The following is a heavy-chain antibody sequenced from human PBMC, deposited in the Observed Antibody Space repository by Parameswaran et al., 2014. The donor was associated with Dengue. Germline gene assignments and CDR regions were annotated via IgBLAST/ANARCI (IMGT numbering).Heavy chain of an antibody. CDR3: ARGLDYGDYIDAFDI. CDR2: IYYSGST. J-gene: IGHJ3*02. D-gene: IGHD4-17*01. CDR1: GGSISSGGYY. Sequence: ASETLSLTCTVSGGSISSGGYYWSWIRQHPGKGLEWIGYIYYSGSTYYNPSLKSRVTISVDTSKNQFSLKLSSVTAADTAVYYCARGLDYGDYIDAFDIWGQGTMVTVSS. V-gene: IGHV4-31*03.